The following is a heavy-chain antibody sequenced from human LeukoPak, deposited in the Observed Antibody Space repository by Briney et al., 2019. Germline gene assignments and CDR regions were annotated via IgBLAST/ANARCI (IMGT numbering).Heavy chain of an antibody. CDR2: ISSSGSTM. D-gene: IGHD3-16*01. CDR1: GFTFSSYE. V-gene: IGHV3-48*03. J-gene: IGHJ4*02. CDR3: ASSWGSGY. Sequence: GGSLRLSCAASGFTFSSYEMNWVRQAPGKGLDWVSYISSSGSTMYYADSVKGRFTISRDNANNSLYLQMNSLRAEDTAVYYCASSWGSGYWGQGTLVTVSS.